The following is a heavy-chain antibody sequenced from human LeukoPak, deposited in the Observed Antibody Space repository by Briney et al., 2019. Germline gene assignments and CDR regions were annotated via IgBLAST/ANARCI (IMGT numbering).Heavy chain of an antibody. CDR3: ARGRLGGSGSYYNVLDY. CDR1: GGSISSYY. J-gene: IGHJ4*02. D-gene: IGHD3-10*01. V-gene: IGHV4-59*01. CDR2: ISYSGST. Sequence: PSETLSLTCTVSGGSISSYYWSWIRQPPGKGLEWSGYISYSGSTNYNPSLKSRVTISVDTSRNQFSLKLSSVTAADTAVYYCARGRLGGSGSYYNVLDYWGQGTLVTVSS.